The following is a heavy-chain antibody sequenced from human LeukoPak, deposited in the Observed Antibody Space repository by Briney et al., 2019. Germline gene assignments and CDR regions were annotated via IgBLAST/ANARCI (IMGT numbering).Heavy chain of an antibody. Sequence: GASVKVSCKASGYTFTGYYMHWVRQAPGQGLEWMGRINPNSGGTNYAQKFQGRVTMTRDTSISTAYMELSRLRSDDTAVCYCARYSGSYSGFDYWGQGTLVTVSS. V-gene: IGHV1-2*06. CDR2: INPNSGGT. CDR3: ARYSGSYSGFDY. J-gene: IGHJ4*02. CDR1: GYTFTGYY. D-gene: IGHD1-26*01.